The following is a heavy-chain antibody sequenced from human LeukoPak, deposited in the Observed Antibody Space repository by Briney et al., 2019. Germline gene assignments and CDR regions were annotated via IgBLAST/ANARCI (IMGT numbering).Heavy chain of an antibody. V-gene: IGHV3-23*01. D-gene: IGHD6-6*01. CDR2: ISGSGGST. J-gene: IGHJ4*02. CDR1: GFTFDDYA. CDR3: AKDHRIAARPSFDY. Sequence: GGSLRLSCAASGFTFDDYAMSWVRQAPGKGLEWVSAISGSGGSTYYADSVKGRFTISRDNSKNTLYLQMNSLRAEDTAVYYCAKDHRIAARPSFDYWGQGTLVTVSS.